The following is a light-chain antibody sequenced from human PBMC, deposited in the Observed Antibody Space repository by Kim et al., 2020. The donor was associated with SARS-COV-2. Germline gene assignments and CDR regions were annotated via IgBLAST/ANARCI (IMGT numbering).Light chain of an antibody. CDR1: NIGSKS. V-gene: IGLV3-21*04. J-gene: IGLJ3*02. Sequence: SYELTQPPSVSVAPGKTARITCGGNNIGSKSVHWYQQKPGQAPVLVIYYDSDRPSGIPERFSGSNSGNTATLTISRVEAGDEADYYCQVWDSSSDRVFGGETQLTVL. CDR3: QVWDSSSDRV. CDR2: YDS.